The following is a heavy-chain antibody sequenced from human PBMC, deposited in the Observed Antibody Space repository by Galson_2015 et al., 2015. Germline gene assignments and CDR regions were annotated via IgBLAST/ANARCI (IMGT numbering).Heavy chain of an antibody. V-gene: IGHV3-23*01. CDR1: GFTFSSYA. D-gene: IGHD3-10*01. CDR2: ISGSGGGT. J-gene: IGHJ6*03. CDR3: ANSGSGSGLYYYYMDV. Sequence: SLRLSCAASGFTFSSYAMSWLRQAPGKGLEWVSAISGSGGGTYHADSVKGRFTISRDNSKNTLYLQMSSLRAEDTAVYYCANSGSGSGLYYYYMDVWGKGTTVTVSS.